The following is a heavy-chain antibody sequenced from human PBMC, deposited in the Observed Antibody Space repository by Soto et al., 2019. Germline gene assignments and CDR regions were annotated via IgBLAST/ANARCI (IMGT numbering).Heavy chain of an antibody. CDR2: INAGNGNT. CDR3: ARGASPLIDY. V-gene: IGHV1-3*01. J-gene: IGHJ4*02. Sequence: QVQLVQSGAEVKKPGASVKVSCKASGYTFTSYAMHWVRQAPGQRLEWMGWINAGNGNTKHSQKFQGRVTITRDTSASTAYMELSSLRSEDTAVYYCARGASPLIDYWGQGTLVTVSS. CDR1: GYTFTSYA. D-gene: IGHD1-26*01.